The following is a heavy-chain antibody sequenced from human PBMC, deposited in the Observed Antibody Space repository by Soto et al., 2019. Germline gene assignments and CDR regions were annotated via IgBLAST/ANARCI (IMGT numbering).Heavy chain of an antibody. CDR3: AKDRPRLYGSGTGMDV. CDR2: ISYDGSNK. D-gene: IGHD3-10*01. V-gene: IGHV3-30*18. J-gene: IGHJ6*02. CDR1: GFTFSSYG. Sequence: PGGSLRLSCAASGFTFSSYGMHWVRQAPGKGLEWVAVISYDGSNKYYADSVKGRFTISRDNSKNTLYLQMNSLRAEDTAVYYCAKDRPRLYGSGTGMDVWGQGTTVTVSS.